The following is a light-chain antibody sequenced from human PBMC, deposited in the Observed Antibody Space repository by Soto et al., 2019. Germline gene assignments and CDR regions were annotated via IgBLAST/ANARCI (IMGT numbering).Light chain of an antibody. CDR2: RNN. Sequence: QSVLTQPPSASGTAGQRVTISCSGSSSNIGSNYVYWYQQLPGTAPKLLIYRNNQRPSGVPDRFSGSKSGTSASLAISGLRSEDEADYYCAAWEDSLSGWVFGGGTKLTVL. V-gene: IGLV1-47*01. CDR3: AAWEDSLSGWV. CDR1: SSNIGSNY. J-gene: IGLJ3*02.